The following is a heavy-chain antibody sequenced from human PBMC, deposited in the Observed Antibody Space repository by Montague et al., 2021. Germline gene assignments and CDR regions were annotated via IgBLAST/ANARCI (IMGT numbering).Heavy chain of an antibody. V-gene: IGHV3-23*01. CDR2: TSATGGGT. CDR1: GFTFSGYA. Sequence: SLRLSCAASGFTFSGYAMSWVRQAPGKGLEWVSGTSATGGGTLYADSVKGRFIISRDNSKNTPFLQMNSLRADDTAVYYCAKNRAAPGRSSFDYWGQGTLVTVSS. CDR3: AKNRAAPGRSSFDY. J-gene: IGHJ4*02. D-gene: IGHD6-13*01.